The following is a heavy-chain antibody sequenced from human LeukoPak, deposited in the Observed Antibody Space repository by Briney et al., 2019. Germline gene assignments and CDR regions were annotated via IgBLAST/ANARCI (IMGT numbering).Heavy chain of an antibody. V-gene: IGHV3-30-3*01. CDR2: ISYDGSNK. Sequence: GRSLRLSCAVSGCTFSSYAMHWVRQAPGKGLEWVAVISYDGSNKYYADSVKGRFTISRDNSKNTLYLQMNSLRAEDTAVYYCARFDDYGGNGLDYWGQGTLVTVSS. J-gene: IGHJ4*02. D-gene: IGHD4-23*01. CDR1: GCTFSSYA. CDR3: ARFDDYGGNGLDY.